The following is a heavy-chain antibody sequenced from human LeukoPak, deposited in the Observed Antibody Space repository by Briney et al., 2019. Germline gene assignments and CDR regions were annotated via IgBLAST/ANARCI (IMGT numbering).Heavy chain of an antibody. V-gene: IGHV4-59*01. Sequence: PSETLSLTCTVSGGSISSYYWSWIRQPPGKGLELTGYIYYSGSTNYNPSLKSRVTISVDTSKTQFSLKLSSVTAADTAMYYCARHSDGHPSGYFQHWGKGTLVTVSS. CDR2: IYYSGST. CDR1: GGSISSYY. D-gene: IGHD5-24*01. J-gene: IGHJ1*01. CDR3: ARHSDGHPSGYFQH.